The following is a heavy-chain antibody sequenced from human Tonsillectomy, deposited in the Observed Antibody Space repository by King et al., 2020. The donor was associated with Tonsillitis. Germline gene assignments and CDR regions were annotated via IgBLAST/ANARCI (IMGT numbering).Heavy chain of an antibody. J-gene: IGHJ5*02. D-gene: IGHD6-19*01. CDR1: GYIFTGYR. CDR3: ARESIAVAGGWFDP. V-gene: IGHV1-2*02. CDR2: INPNSGGT. Sequence: QLVQSGAEVKKPGASVKVSCKASGYIFTGYRMHWLRQAPGQGLEWMGWINPNSGGTNYAQKFQGRVTMTRDTSISTAYMELSRLRSDDTALYYCARESIAVAGGWFDPWGQGTLVTVSS.